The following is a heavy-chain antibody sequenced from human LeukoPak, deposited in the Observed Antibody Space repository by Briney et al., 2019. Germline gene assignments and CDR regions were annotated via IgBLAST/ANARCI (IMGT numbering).Heavy chain of an antibody. CDR2: INPNSGGT. J-gene: IGHJ4*02. Sequence: ASVKVSCKASGYTFTNYYMHWVRQAPGQGLEWMGWINPNSGGTNYAQKFQGRVTMTRDTSISTAYMELSRLRSDDTAVYYCARDGPRGYSYGYVWYYFDFWGQGTLVTVSS. V-gene: IGHV1-2*02. CDR3: ARDGPRGYSYGYVWYYFDF. CDR1: GYTFTNYY. D-gene: IGHD5-18*01.